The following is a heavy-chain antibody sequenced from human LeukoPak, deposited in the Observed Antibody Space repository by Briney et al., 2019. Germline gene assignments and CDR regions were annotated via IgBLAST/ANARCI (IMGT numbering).Heavy chain of an antibody. CDR3: ARGHVMVRGVMDY. Sequence: EASVKVSCKASGYTFTGYYMHWVRQAPGQGLEWMGWINPNSGGTNYAQKFQGRVTMTRDTSISTAYMELSRLRSDDTAVYYCARGHVMVRGVMDYWGQGTLVTVSS. CDR1: GYTFTGYY. J-gene: IGHJ4*02. D-gene: IGHD3-10*01. CDR2: INPNSGGT. V-gene: IGHV1-2*02.